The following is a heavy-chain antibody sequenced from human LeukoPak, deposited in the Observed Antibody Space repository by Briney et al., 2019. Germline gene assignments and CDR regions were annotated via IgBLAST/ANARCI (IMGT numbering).Heavy chain of an antibody. D-gene: IGHD3-22*01. V-gene: IGHV4-39*01. CDR2: IYYSGST. J-gene: IGHJ1*01. CDR3: ARHSTTYYYDSSGSGGYFQH. Sequence: SETLSLTCTVSGGSVSSGSYYWSWIRQPPGKGLEWIGSIYYSGSTYYNPSLKSRGTISVDTSKNQFSLKLSSVTAADTAVYYCARHSTTYYYDSSGSGGYFQHWGQGTLVTVFS. CDR1: GGSVSSGSYY.